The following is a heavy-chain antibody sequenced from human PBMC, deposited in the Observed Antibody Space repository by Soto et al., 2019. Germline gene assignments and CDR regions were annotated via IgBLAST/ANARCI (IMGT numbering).Heavy chain of an antibody. V-gene: IGHV1-69*13. CDR1: VGTFSSYA. CDR2: IIPIFGTA. CDR3: ARTYDSSGYYY. D-gene: IGHD3-22*01. J-gene: IGHJ4*02. Sequence: SVKFSCKASVGTFSSYAISCVLQAPGQGLEWMGGIIPIFGTANYAQEFQGRVTITADESTSTAYMELSSLRSEDTAVYYCARTYDSSGYYYWGQGTLVTVSS.